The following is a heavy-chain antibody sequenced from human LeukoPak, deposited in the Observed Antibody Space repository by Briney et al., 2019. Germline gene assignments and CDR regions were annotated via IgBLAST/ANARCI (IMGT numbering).Heavy chain of an antibody. J-gene: IGHJ4*02. V-gene: IGHV4-59*01. CDR2: IYYSGST. D-gene: IGHD3-10*01. Sequence: SETLSLTCTVSGGSISSYYWSWIRQPPGKGLEWIGYIYYSGSTNYNPSLKGRVTISVDTSKNQFSLKLSSVTAADTAVYYCARRVPDSRMVRGVGRYYYFDYWGQGTLVTVSS. CDR1: GGSISSYY. CDR3: ARRVPDSRMVRGVGRYYYFDY.